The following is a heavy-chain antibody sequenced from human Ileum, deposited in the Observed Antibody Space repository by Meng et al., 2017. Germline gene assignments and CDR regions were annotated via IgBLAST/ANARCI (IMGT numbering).Heavy chain of an antibody. V-gene: IGHV4-4*02. CDR1: GRSISSSDW. J-gene: IGHJ4*02. CDR3: AHIFDS. CDR2: MNLGGSP. Sequence: QVQPQESGPVLVEPSGTLSLTCAVSGRSISSSDWWSWVRQPPGKGLEWIAEMNLGGSPNYNPSLKSRVTMSVDKSNDHLSLQLTSVTAADTAVYYCAHIFDSWGQGTLVTVSS.